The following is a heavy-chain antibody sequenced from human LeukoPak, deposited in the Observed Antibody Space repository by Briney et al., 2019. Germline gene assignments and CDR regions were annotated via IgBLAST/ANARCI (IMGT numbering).Heavy chain of an antibody. CDR3: ARLEGSVWFFDY. CDR1: GYTFTGYF. Sequence: ASVKVSCKASGYTFTGYFMHWVRQAPGQGLEWMGWINPNSGGTNYAQKFQGRVTMTRDTSISTAYMELSRLRSDDTAVYYCARLEGSVWFFDYWGQGILVTVSS. J-gene: IGHJ4*02. V-gene: IGHV1-2*02. D-gene: IGHD6-19*01. CDR2: INPNSGGT.